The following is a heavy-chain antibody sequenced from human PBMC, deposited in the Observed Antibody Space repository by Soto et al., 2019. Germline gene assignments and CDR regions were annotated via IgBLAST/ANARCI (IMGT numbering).Heavy chain of an antibody. D-gene: IGHD3-3*01. V-gene: IGHV2-5*02. CDR1: GFSLTTSGVG. Sequence: QITLNESGPTPVKPRQTLTLTCTFSGFSLTTSGVGVGWIRQSPGKAPERLALIYCDDDKRYSPSLKSRLTITTSTSKAQVVLTLAAVDPADRATYHRAHRVLRTVFGLVTTTAIYFNFWGQVAPVAVAS. CDR2: IYCDDDK. CDR3: AHRVLRTVFGLVTTTAIYFNF. J-gene: IGHJ4*02.